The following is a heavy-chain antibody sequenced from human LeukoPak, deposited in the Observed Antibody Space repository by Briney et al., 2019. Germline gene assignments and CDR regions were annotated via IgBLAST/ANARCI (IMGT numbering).Heavy chain of an antibody. CDR2: INGGIGNT. V-gene: IGHV1-3*01. CDR3: ARAPYDILTGYSLNWFDP. CDR1: EYTFTNYA. D-gene: IGHD3-9*01. Sequence: ASVKVSCKASEYTFTNYAMHWVRQAPGQRLEWMGWINGGIGNTKYSQKFQGRVTITRDTSAYTAYMELRSLSSADTAVYFCARAPYDILTGYSLNWFDPWGQGTLVTVSS. J-gene: IGHJ5*02.